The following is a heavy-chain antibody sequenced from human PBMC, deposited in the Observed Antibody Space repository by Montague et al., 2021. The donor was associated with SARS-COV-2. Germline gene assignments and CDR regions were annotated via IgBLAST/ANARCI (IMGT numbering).Heavy chain of an antibody. V-gene: IGHV2-70*01. CDR3: ARIWGATRGDAFDI. CDR1: GVSLSTSGLC. J-gene: IGHJ3*02. Sequence: PALVKPTQTLTLTCTFSGVSLSTSGLCVSWIRQPPGKALEWLALIDWDDDKYYSTSLKTRLTISKDTSKNQVVLTMTNMDPVDTATYYCARIWGATRGDAFDIWGQGAMATVSS. CDR2: IDWDDDK. D-gene: IGHD1-26*01.